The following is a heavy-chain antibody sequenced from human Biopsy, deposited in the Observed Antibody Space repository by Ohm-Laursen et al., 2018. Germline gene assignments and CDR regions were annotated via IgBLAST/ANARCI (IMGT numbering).Heavy chain of an antibody. CDR2: INPTGGIT. CDR3: ARDETGSSVFGPYYYGMDV. Sequence: GSSVKVSSHPSGHSFTTYCINWVRQAPGQGLEWMGIINPTGGITSYAEKFQGRVTLTRDTSTGTVYLELNSLIYEDTALYYCARDETGSSVFGPYYYGMDVWGQGTTVTVSS. V-gene: IGHV1-46*01. CDR1: GHSFTTYC. J-gene: IGHJ6*02. D-gene: IGHD3-9*01.